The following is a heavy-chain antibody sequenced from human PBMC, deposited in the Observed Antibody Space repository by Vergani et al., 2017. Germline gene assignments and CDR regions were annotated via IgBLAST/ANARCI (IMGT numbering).Heavy chain of an antibody. CDR3: ARHDELERPPNWFDP. CDR1: GGSISSYY. J-gene: IGHJ5*02. V-gene: IGHV4-59*08. CDR2: IYYSGST. Sequence: QVQLQESGPGLVKPSETLSLTCTVSGGSISSYYWSWIRQPPGKGLEWIGYIYYSGSTNYYPSLKSRVTISVDTSKNQFSLKLSSVTAADTAVYYCARHDELERPPNWFDPWGQGTLVTVSS. D-gene: IGHD1-1*01.